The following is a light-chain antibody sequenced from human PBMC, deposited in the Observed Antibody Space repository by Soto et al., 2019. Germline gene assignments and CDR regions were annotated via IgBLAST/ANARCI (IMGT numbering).Light chain of an antibody. CDR2: GNT. Sequence: QAVVTQPPSVSGAPGQRVTISCTGNSSNIGAGYDVHWYQQLPGTAPKLLIYGNTNRPSGVPDRFSGSKSGTSASLAITGLQAEDEADYYCQSYDSSLSSYVFGTGTKVTVL. J-gene: IGLJ1*01. CDR3: QSYDSSLSSYV. V-gene: IGLV1-40*01. CDR1: SSNIGAGYD.